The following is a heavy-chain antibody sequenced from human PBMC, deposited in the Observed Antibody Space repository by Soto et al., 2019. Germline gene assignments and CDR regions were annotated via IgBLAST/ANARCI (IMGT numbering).Heavy chain of an antibody. CDR1: GDSISSYY. D-gene: IGHD3-10*01. Sequence: SETLSLTCTVSGDSISSYYWSWIRQPPGKGLEWIGYIYYSGSTNFNPSLKSRVSMSVDTSKNQFSLKLSSVTAADTAVYYCARDRLWFGELSDDAFDIWGQGTMVTVSS. CDR3: ARDRLWFGELSDDAFDI. CDR2: IYYSGST. J-gene: IGHJ3*02. V-gene: IGHV4-59*12.